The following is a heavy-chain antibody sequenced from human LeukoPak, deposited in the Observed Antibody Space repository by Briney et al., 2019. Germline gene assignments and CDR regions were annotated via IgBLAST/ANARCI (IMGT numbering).Heavy chain of an antibody. CDR1: GFTFSTXG. Sequence: GGSLRLSCGASGFTFSTXGIQWVRQAPGRXXXXXALISYDGTNKYYADSVQGRFTLSRDNSKNTLYLQMNSLRAEDTAVYFCARDLGTYYAFDIWGQGTMVTVSS. V-gene: IGHV3-30*03. CDR2: ISYDGTNK. CDR3: ARDLGTYYAFDI. J-gene: IGHJ3*02. D-gene: IGHD1-26*01.